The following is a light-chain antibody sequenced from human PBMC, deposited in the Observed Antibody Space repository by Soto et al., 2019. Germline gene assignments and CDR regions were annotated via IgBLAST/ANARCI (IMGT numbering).Light chain of an antibody. CDR1: QSVTSNY. V-gene: IGKV3-20*01. CDR3: QRYGSSRPWT. Sequence: EIVLTQSPGTLSLSPGERATLSCRVSQSVTSNYIAWYQQKPGQAPRLLIYGASSRVTGIPDRFSGSGSGTDFTLTISRLEPADFVVYYCQRYGSSRPWTFGQGTKVDIK. CDR2: GAS. J-gene: IGKJ1*01.